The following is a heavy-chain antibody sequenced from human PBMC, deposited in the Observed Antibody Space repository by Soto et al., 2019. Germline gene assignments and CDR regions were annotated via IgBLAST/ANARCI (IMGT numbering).Heavy chain of an antibody. J-gene: IGHJ4*02. D-gene: IGHD5-12*01. CDR1: GYSFTTYW. V-gene: IGHV5-51*01. Sequence: GESLKISCQGSGYSFTTYWIAWVRQRPGKGLDWMGIIYPGDSDTRYSPSFQGQVTISVDNSIDTAYLEWTTLRASDSAMYYCARHSLATQPGDYWGQGTRVTVSS. CDR2: IYPGDSDT. CDR3: ARHSLATQPGDY.